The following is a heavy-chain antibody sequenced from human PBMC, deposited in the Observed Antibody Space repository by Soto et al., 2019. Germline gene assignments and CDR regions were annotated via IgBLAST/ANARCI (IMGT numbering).Heavy chain of an antibody. J-gene: IGHJ4*02. D-gene: IGHD5-12*01. Sequence: GGSLRLSCAASGFTFSGYSMNWVRQAPGKGLEWVSSISSFSTYIYYADSVMGRFTISRDNAKNSLFMQMNSLRAEDTAVYYCARRRENSGYDPSFFDFWGQGTLVTVSS. CDR1: GFTFSGYS. V-gene: IGHV3-21*01. CDR3: ARRRENSGYDPSFFDF. CDR2: ISSFSTYI.